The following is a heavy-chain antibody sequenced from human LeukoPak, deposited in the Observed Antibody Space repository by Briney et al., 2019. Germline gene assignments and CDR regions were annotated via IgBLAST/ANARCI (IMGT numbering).Heavy chain of an antibody. J-gene: IGHJ3*02. CDR1: GFTFSSYS. D-gene: IGHD2/OR15-2a*01. CDR3: ATSPLWGYAFDT. Sequence: PGGSLRLSCAASGFTFSSYSMNWVRQAPGKGLEWVSSISSSSTYIFYADSVKGRFTISRDNAKNSLYLQMNSLRAEDTAVYYCATSPLWGYAFDTWGQGTMVTVSS. CDR2: ISSSSTYI. V-gene: IGHV3-21*01.